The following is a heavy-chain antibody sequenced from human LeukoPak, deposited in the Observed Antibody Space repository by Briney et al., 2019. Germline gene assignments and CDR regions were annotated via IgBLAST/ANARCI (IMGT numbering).Heavy chain of an antibody. Sequence: PSETLSLTCTVSGGSISSNYWSWIRQPPGKGLEWIGYIYTSGSTNYNPSLKSRVTISVDTSKNQFSLKLSSVTAADTAVYYCARLDDYGDYFDYWGQGTLVTVSS. J-gene: IGHJ4*02. D-gene: IGHD4-17*01. V-gene: IGHV4-4*09. CDR3: ARLDDYGDYFDY. CDR1: GGSISSNY. CDR2: IYTSGST.